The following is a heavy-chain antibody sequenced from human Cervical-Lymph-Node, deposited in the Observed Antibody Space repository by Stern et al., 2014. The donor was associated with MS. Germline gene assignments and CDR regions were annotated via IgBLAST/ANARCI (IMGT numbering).Heavy chain of an antibody. CDR1: GDTFSNYD. V-gene: IGHV1-69*18. D-gene: IGHD4-17*01. CDR3: ASPLTATSVPFGYYGMDV. J-gene: IGHJ6*02. Sequence: VQLVESGAEVKKPGSSVKVSCKASGDTFSNYDTRWVRQAPGQGLEWMGRLLTPVGNTNYAQKFQGRVTISADESTSTAYMDLSSLRSEDTAVYYCASPLTATSVPFGYYGMDVWGQGTTVTVS. CDR2: LLTPVGNT.